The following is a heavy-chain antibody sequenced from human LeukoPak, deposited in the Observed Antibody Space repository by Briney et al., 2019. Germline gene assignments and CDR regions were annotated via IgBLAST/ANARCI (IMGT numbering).Heavy chain of an antibody. D-gene: IGHD3-3*01. V-gene: IGHV3-53*01. J-gene: IGHJ4*02. CDR3: ARGLYYDFWSGFYYFDY. CDR1: GFTVSSNY. CDR2: IYSGGST. Sequence: GESLRLSCAASGFTVSSNYMSWVRQAPGKGLEWVSVIYSGGSTYYADSVKGRFTISRDNSKNTLYLQMNSLRAEDTAVYYCARGLYYDFWSGFYYFDYWGQGTLVTVSS.